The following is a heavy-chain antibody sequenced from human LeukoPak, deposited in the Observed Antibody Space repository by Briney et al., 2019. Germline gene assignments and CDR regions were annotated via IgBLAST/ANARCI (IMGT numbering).Heavy chain of an antibody. J-gene: IGHJ5*02. V-gene: IGHV3-23*01. CDR1: GFTFSNYG. CDR3: AKEPHVTYSSGWNNWFDP. D-gene: IGHD6-19*01. CDR2: ISGSGGST. Sequence: GGSLRLSCAASGFTFSNYGMSWVRQAPGKGLEWVSGISGSGGSTYYADSVKGRFTISRDNSKNTLYLQMNSLRAEDTAEYYCAKEPHVTYSSGWNNWFDPWGQGTLVTVSS.